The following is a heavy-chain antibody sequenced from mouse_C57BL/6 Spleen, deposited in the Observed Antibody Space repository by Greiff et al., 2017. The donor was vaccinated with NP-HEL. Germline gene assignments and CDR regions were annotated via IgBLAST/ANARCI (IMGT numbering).Heavy chain of an antibody. Sequence: QVQLQQPGAELVKPGASVKLSCKVSGYTFTSYWMHWVKQRPGQGLEWIGMIYPNSGSTNYNEKFKSKATLTVDKSSSTAYMQLSSLTSEDSAVYHCAREGSCEYWDFDVWGTGTTVTVSS. CDR3: AREGSCEYWDFDV. CDR2: IYPNSGST. V-gene: IGHV1-64*01. CDR1: GYTFTSYW. J-gene: IGHJ1*03.